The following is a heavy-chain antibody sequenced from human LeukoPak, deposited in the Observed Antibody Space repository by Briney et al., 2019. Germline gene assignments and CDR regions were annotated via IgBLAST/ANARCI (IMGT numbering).Heavy chain of an antibody. Sequence: SVKVSCKASGYIFTSYDINWVRQAPGQGLEWMGRIFPIFDIANYSQKFQGRVTITADKSTSTVYMELSSLRFEDTAVYYCARDEALIVDGPGEPIDFWGQGTQVTVSS. CDR2: IFPIFDIA. CDR3: ARDEALIVDGPGEPIDF. CDR1: GYIFTSYD. J-gene: IGHJ4*02. D-gene: IGHD1-26*01. V-gene: IGHV1-69*04.